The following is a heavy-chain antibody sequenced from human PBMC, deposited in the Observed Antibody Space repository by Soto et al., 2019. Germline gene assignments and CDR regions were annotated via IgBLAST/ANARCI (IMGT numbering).Heavy chain of an antibody. Sequence: XETLSLTFAVSGGSISSNHWWSWVRQPPGKGLEWIVEIYHSGSTNYNPSLKSRVTISVDKSKNQFSLKLSSVTAADTAVYYCARDRRMVRGEFDDWGQGTLVTVSS. D-gene: IGHD3-10*01. CDR1: GGSISSNHW. CDR2: IYHSGST. CDR3: ARDRRMVRGEFDD. V-gene: IGHV4-4*02. J-gene: IGHJ4*02.